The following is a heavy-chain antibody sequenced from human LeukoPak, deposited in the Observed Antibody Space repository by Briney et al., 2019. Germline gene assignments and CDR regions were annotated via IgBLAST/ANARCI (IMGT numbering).Heavy chain of an antibody. CDR3: ARELLWFGEPTYYYYYGMDV. V-gene: IGHV3-7*01. D-gene: IGHD3-10*01. Sequence: GGSLRLSCAASGFTFSTYWMSWVRQAPGKGLEWLANIKQDGSEKYYVDSVKGRFTISRDNAKNSLYLQMNSLRAEDTAVYYCARELLWFGEPTYYYYYGMDVWGQGTTVTVSS. J-gene: IGHJ6*02. CDR1: GFTFSTYW. CDR2: IKQDGSEK.